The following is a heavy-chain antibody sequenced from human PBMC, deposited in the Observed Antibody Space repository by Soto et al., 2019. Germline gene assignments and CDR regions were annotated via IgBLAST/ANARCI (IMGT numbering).Heavy chain of an antibody. D-gene: IGHD2-21*01. V-gene: IGHV1-2*02. CDR3: AGGIACCGKIGCYMGPGDAFDI. CDR2: INPESADT. J-gene: IGHJ3*02. Sequence: ASVKVSCKASGYSFTGFFIHWVRQAPGQGLEWMGWINPESADTKYTQKFQGRVTMTRDTSISTAYMELRSLRFDETAGYYCAGGIACCGKIGCYMGPGDAFDIWGQGTLVTVSS. CDR1: GYSFTGFF.